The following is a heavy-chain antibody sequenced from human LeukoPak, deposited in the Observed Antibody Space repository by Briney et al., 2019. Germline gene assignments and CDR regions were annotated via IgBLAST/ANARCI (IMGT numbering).Heavy chain of an antibody. V-gene: IGHV3-30*18. J-gene: IGHJ4*02. Sequence: GGSLRLSCAASGFTFSSYGMHWVRQAPGKGLEWVAVISYDGSNEYYADSVKGRFTISRDNSKNTLYLQMNSLRAEDTAVYYCAKDQEGWIRYYFDYWGQGTLVTVSS. CDR1: GFTFSSYG. D-gene: IGHD5-18*01. CDR2: ISYDGSNE. CDR3: AKDQEGWIRYYFDY.